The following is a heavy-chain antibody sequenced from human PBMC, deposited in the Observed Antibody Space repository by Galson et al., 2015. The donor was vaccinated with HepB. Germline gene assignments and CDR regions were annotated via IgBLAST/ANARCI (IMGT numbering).Heavy chain of an antibody. CDR3: TRVRHLARGMDV. CDR2: TYYRSKWYN. CDR1: GDSVSTNIVA. J-gene: IGHJ6*02. D-gene: IGHD5-12*01. Sequence: CAISGDSVSTNIVAWNWIRQSPSRSLEWLGRTYYRSKWYNDYAVSVQSRITINPDTSRNQFSLQLNSVTPEAPGVYYCTRVRHLARGMDVWGQGTTVTVSS. V-gene: IGHV6-1*01.